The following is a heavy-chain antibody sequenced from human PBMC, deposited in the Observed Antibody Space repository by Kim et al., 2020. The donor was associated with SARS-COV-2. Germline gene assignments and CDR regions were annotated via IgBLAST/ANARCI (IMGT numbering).Heavy chain of an antibody. CDR2: FDPEDGET. Sequence: ASVKVSCKVSGYTLTELSMHWVRQAPGKGLEWMGGFDPEDGETIYAQKFQGRVTMTEDTSTDTAYMELSSLRSEDTAVYYCATGVAVAGRSSNYYYYLGMDVWGQGTTVTVSS. CDR3: ATGVAVAGRSSNYYYYLGMDV. D-gene: IGHD6-19*01. V-gene: IGHV1-24*01. J-gene: IGHJ6*02. CDR1: GYTLTELS.